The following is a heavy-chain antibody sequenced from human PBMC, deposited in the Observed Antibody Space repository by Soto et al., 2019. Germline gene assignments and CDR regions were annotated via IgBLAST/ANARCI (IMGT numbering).Heavy chain of an antibody. CDR1: GGTFSTYT. CDR2: IIPIFGTS. J-gene: IGHJ5*02. Sequence: GASVQVSCKASGGTFSTYTITWVRQAPGQGLEWMGGIIPIFGTSNYPQKFQGRVTITADESTSTAYMEMSSLRSEDTAVYYCARSQDSSGYWNNCFDPWGQGTLVTVSS. V-gene: IGHV1-69*13. D-gene: IGHD3-22*01. CDR3: ARSQDSSGYWNNCFDP.